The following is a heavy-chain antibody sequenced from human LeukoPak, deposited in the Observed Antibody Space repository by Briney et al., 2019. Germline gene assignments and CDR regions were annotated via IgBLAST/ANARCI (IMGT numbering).Heavy chain of an antibody. J-gene: IGHJ5*02. CDR2: IYYSGST. Sequence: PSETLSLTCTVSGGSISSHYWSWIQQPRGKGLEWIGYIYYSGSTNYNPSLKSRVTISVDTSKNQFSLKLSSVTAADTAVYYCARGEAYDFWSGYYYNWFDPWGQGTLVTVSS. D-gene: IGHD3-3*01. CDR3: ARGEAYDFWSGYYYNWFDP. V-gene: IGHV4-59*11. CDR1: GGSISSHY.